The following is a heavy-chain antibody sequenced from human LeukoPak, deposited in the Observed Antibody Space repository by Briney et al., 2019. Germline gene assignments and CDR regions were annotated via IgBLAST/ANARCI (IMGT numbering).Heavy chain of an antibody. CDR3: ARAARRYYGSGTRGYYYGMDV. CDR1: GGTFNSYA. D-gene: IGHD3-10*01. Sequence: SVKVSCKASGGTFNSYAISWVRQAPGQGLEWMGRIIPILGIANYAQKFQGRVTITADKSTSTAYMELSSLRSEDTAVYYCARAARRYYGSGTRGYYYGMDVWGQGTTVTVSS. V-gene: IGHV1-69*04. CDR2: IIPILGIA. J-gene: IGHJ6*02.